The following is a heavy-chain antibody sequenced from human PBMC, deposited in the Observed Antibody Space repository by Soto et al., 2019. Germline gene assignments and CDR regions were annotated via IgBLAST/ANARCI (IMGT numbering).Heavy chain of an antibody. CDR3: ARITKAVAGTGRWFDP. D-gene: IGHD6-19*01. Sequence: ASVKVSCKASGYTFTSYDINWVRQATGQGLEWMGWMNPNSGNTGYAQKFQGRVTMTRNTSISTAYMELSSLRSEDTAVYYCARITKAVAGTGRWFDPWGQGTLVTVSS. CDR2: MNPNSGNT. V-gene: IGHV1-8*01. CDR1: GYTFTSYD. J-gene: IGHJ5*02.